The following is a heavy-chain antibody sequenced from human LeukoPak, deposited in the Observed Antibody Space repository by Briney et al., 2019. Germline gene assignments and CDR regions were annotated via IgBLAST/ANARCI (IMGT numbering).Heavy chain of an antibody. CDR3: AKEGELLRFGDLYPLDS. CDR2: ISGSGGDT. V-gene: IGHV3-23*01. Sequence: GGSLRLSCVASGFTFNGYALTWVRQAPGKGLEWVSGISGSGGDTFYVDSVKGRFTISRDNSKNTLYLEMNSLRVEDTAVYYCAKEGELLRFGDLYPLDSWGQGTLVTVSS. J-gene: IGHJ4*02. D-gene: IGHD3-10*01. CDR1: GFTFNGYA.